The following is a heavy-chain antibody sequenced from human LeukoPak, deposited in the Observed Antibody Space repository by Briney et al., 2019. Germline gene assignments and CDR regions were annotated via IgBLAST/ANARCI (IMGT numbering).Heavy chain of an antibody. CDR2: IKSKTDGGTT. V-gene: IGHV3-15*01. CDR1: GFTFSIAW. J-gene: IGHJ6*02. CDR3: TTGVGYYYGMDV. D-gene: IGHD1-26*01. Sequence: GGSLRLSCAASGFTFSIAWMSWVRQAPGKGLEWVGRIKSKTDGGTTDYAAPVKGRFTISRDDSKNTLYLQMNSLKTEDTAVYYCTTGVGYYYGMDVWGQGTTVTVSS.